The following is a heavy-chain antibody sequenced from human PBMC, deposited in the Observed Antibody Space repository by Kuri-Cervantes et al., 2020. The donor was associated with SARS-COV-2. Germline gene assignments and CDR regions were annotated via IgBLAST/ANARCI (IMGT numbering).Heavy chain of an antibody. CDR3: ARVFPYYYDSSGYYFHY. V-gene: IGHV4-34*01. CDR1: GGSFSGYY. D-gene: IGHD3-22*01. Sequence: SETLSLTCAVYGGSFSGYYWSWIRQPPGKGLEWIGSIYYSGSTYYNPSLKSRVTISVDTSKNQFSLKLSSVTAADTAVYYCARVFPYYYDSSGYYFHYWGQGTLVTVPQ. J-gene: IGHJ4*02. CDR2: IYYSGST.